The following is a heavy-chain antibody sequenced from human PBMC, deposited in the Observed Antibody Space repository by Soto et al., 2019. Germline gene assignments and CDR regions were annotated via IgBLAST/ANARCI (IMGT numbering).Heavy chain of an antibody. CDR2: ISFDGGDK. V-gene: IGHV3-30-3*01. CDR1: GFTFSPYA. D-gene: IGHD6-19*01. CDR3: ARDWGSSGWYRGGDY. J-gene: IGHJ4*02. Sequence: GGSLRLSCAASGFTFSPYAMHWVRQAPGKGLEWVVVISFDGGDKFYTDSVKGRFTISRDNSKNTLYLQMNSLKPEDTAVYYCARDWGSSGWYRGGDYWGQGTLVTVSS.